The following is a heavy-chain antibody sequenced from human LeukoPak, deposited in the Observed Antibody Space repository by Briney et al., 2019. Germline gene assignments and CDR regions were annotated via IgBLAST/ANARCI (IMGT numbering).Heavy chain of an antibody. J-gene: IGHJ4*02. D-gene: IGHD6-13*01. CDR1: SGAIRSSSYY. CDR2: IYYSGST. CDR3: ARYLGYHVNDY. V-gene: IGHV4-39*01. Sequence: PSETLSLTCTVSSGAIRSSSYYWGWIRQPPGKGLEWIGSIYYSGSTYYNPSLKSRVTISVDTSKNQFSLKLSSVTAADTAVYCCARYLGYHVNDYWGQGTLVTVSS.